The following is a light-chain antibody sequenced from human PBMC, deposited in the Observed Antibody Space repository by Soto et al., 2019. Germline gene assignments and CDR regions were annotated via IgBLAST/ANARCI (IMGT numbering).Light chain of an antibody. V-gene: IGLV2-8*01. Sequence: QSALTQPPSASGSPGQSVTISCTGTSSDVGGYDFVSWYQQHPGKVPKLIIYEVTRRPSGVPDRFSGSKSGNTASLTVSGLQADDEADYYRSSYAGSNNLAYVFGTGTKLTVL. CDR3: SSYAGSNNLAYV. CDR2: EVT. CDR1: SSDVGGYDF. J-gene: IGLJ1*01.